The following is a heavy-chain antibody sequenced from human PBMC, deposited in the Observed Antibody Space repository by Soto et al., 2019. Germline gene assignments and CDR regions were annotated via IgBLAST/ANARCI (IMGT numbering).Heavy chain of an antibody. CDR3: VRDTGSGSGWYGI. CDR1: GDSVSSNSVA. D-gene: IGHD6-19*01. CDR2: TYYRSKWYN. J-gene: IGHJ4*02. Sequence: PSQTLSLTWAISGDSVSSNSVAWNWIRQSPSRGLEWLGRTYYRSKWYNAYSVSVKSRITINPDTSKNQFSLQLKSVTPEDTAVYYCVRDTGSGSGWYGIWGQGTQVTVSS. V-gene: IGHV6-1*01.